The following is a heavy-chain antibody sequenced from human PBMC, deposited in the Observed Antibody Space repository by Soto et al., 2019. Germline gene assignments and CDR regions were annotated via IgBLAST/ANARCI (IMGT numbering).Heavy chain of an antibody. J-gene: IGHJ4*01. CDR1: GFTFSSYR. V-gene: IGHV3-7*03. CDR2: IKQDGGET. D-gene: IGHD2-15*01. CDR3: AREDSVSSYYSQ. Sequence: GSLRLSCAASGFTFSSYRMTWVRQAPGKGLEWVANIKQDGGETFYVDSVKGRFTISRDNAKNSLYLHMNSLGAEDTAMYYCAREDSVSSYYSQWGHGTLVTVSS.